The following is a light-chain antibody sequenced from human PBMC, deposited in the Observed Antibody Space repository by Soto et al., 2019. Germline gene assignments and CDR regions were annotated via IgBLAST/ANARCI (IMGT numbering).Light chain of an antibody. Sequence: DIVMTQSPDSLAVSLGERATINCKSSQSVLYSSNNKNYLAWYQQKPGQTPNLLIYWASTRESGVPDRFSGSGSGTDFTLTISSLQAEDVAVYYCQQYYSTPHTFGQGTSLEIK. J-gene: IGKJ2*01. CDR1: QSVLYSSNNKNY. CDR2: WAS. CDR3: QQYYSTPHT. V-gene: IGKV4-1*01.